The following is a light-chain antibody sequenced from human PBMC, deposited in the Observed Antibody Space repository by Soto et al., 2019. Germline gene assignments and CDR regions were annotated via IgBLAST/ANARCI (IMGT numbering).Light chain of an antibody. V-gene: IGLV2-14*01. J-gene: IGLJ2*01. CDR2: DVS. CDR1: SSDVGGYNY. Sequence: QSALTQPASVSGSPGQSITISCTGTSSDVGGYNYVSWYQQHPVKAPKLMIYDVSNRPSGVSNRFSGSKSVNTASLTISGLQAEDDSYYYCSSYTSSSTRVFGGGTKRTVL. CDR3: SSYTSSSTRV.